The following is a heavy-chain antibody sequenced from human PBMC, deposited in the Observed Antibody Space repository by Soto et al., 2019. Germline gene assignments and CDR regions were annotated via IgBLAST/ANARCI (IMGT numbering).Heavy chain of an antibody. D-gene: IGHD6-6*01. CDR1: GFTFSSYA. CDR2: ISYDGSNK. V-gene: IGHV3-30-3*01. CDR3: ASIMTTIAARIYYFDY. J-gene: IGHJ4*02. Sequence: GGSLRLSCAASGFTFSSYAMHWVRQAPGKGLEWVAVISYDGSNKYYADSVKGRFTISRDNSKNTLYLQMNSLRAEDTAVYYCASIMTTIAARIYYFDYWGQGTLVTVSS.